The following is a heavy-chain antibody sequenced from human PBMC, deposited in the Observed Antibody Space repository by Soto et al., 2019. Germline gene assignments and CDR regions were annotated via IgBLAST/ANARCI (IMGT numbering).Heavy chain of an antibody. J-gene: IGHJ4*02. Sequence: QVQLQESGPGLVKPSETLSLTCTVSGGSISSYYWSWIRQSPGKGLEWIGYIYYSGITSYNPSLKSRVTISVDTSKNQFSLKLTSVTAADTAVYYCARAGDGFSYGTIDYWGQGTLVTVSS. V-gene: IGHV4-59*01. D-gene: IGHD5-18*01. CDR2: IYYSGIT. CDR3: ARAGDGFSYGTIDY. CDR1: GGSISSYY.